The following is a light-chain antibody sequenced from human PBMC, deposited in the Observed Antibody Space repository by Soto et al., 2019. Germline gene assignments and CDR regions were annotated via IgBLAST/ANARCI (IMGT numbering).Light chain of an antibody. V-gene: IGLV1-51*02. J-gene: IGLJ1*01. CDR1: TPHIGNNY. CDR3: GSWDHSVSGFV. CDR2: QSN. Sequence: QPVLKQPPSGSAAPRQKGPISYSGSTPHIGNNYVSWFQQLPGTAPKLIIYQSNRRPSGIPDRFSGSKSGTSATLGITGLQTGDEADYYCGSWDHSVSGFVFGTGTKVTVL.